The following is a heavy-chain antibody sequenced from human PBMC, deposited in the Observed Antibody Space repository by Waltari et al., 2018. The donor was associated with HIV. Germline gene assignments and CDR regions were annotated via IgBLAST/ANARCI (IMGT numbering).Heavy chain of an antibody. CDR3: ASVFGSSWYDY. Sequence: QLQLQESGPGLVKPSETLSLTCTVSGGSISSSSYYWGWIRQPPGKGLEWIGIIYYSGSTYYNPSLKSRVTISVDTSKNQFSLKLSSVTAADTAVYYCASVFGSSWYDYWGQGTLVTVSS. CDR1: GGSISSSSYY. CDR2: IYYSGST. V-gene: IGHV4-39*01. D-gene: IGHD6-13*01. J-gene: IGHJ4*02.